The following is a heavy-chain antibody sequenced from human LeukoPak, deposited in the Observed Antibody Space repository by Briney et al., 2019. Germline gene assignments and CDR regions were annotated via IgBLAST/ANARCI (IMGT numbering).Heavy chain of an antibody. CDR1: GYTFTGYY. CDR3: ARVSRAMVRGVIDGSYDY. Sequence: ASVKVSCKASGYTFTGYYMHWVRQAPGQGLEWMGWINPNSGGTNYAQKFQGRVTMTRDTSISTAYMELSRLRSDDTAVYYCARVSRAMVRGVIDGSYDYWGQGTLVTVSS. V-gene: IGHV1-2*02. CDR2: INPNSGGT. D-gene: IGHD3-10*01. J-gene: IGHJ4*02.